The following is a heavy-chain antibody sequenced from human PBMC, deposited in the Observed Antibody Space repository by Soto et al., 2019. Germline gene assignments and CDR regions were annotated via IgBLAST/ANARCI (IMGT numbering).Heavy chain of an antibody. D-gene: IGHD3-10*01. CDR3: ARGEMATSMTYNAFDI. CDR1: GGTFSSYA. Sequence: QVQLVQSGAEVKKPGSSVKVSCKASGGTFSSYAISWVRQAPGQGLEWMGGIIPIFGTANYAQKFQGRVTITADESTSTAYMELSSLRSEDTAVDYVARGEMATSMTYNAFDIWGQGTMVTVSS. V-gene: IGHV1-69*12. J-gene: IGHJ3*02. CDR2: IIPIFGTA.